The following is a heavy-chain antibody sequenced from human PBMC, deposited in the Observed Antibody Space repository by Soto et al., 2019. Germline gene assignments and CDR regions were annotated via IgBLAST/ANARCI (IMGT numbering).Heavy chain of an antibody. D-gene: IGHD1-26*01. CDR2: IYSGGST. CDR3: ARGATTAEVAFDI. V-gene: IGHV3-53*01. Sequence: EVQLVESGGGLIQPGGSLRLSCAASGFTVSSNYMSWVRQAPGKGLEWVSVIYSGGSTYYADSVKGRFTISRDNSKNTLYLQMNSLRAEDTAVYYCARGATTAEVAFDIWGQGTMVTVSS. J-gene: IGHJ3*02. CDR1: GFTVSSNY.